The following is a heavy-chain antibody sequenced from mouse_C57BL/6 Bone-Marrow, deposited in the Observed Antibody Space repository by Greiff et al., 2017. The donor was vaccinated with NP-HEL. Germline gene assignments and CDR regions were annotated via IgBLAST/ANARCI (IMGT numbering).Heavy chain of an antibody. D-gene: IGHD1-1*01. CDR3: TTTTVYYFDY. V-gene: IGHV14-4*01. CDR2: IDPENGDT. CDR1: GFNIKDDY. Sequence: VQLQQSGAELVRPGASVKLSCTASGFNIKDDYMHWVKQMPEQGLEWIGWIDPENGDTEYASKFQGKATITADTSSNTAYLQLSSLTSEDTAVYYCTTTTVYYFDYWGQGTTLTVSS. J-gene: IGHJ2*01.